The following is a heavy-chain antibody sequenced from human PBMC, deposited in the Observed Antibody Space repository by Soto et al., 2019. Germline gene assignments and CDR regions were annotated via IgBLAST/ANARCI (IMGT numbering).Heavy chain of an antibody. V-gene: IGHV4-30-4*01. CDR3: ARQRTVYFARPGDWLDP. J-gene: IGHJ5*02. D-gene: IGHD3-9*01. CDR1: GASISSADYF. CDR2: IYYSGNI. Sequence: QVQLQESGPGLVKPSQTLSLTCTVSGASISSADYFWSWIRQPPGQGLEWIGYIYYSGNIFYNPSLESRVTISVDTSKNQFSLKLTSVTAADTAVYYCARQRTVYFARPGDWLDPWGQVTLVTVSS.